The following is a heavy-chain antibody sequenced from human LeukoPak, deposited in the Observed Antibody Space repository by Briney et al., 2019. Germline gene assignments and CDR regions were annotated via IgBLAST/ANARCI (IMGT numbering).Heavy chain of an antibody. Sequence: GASVKVSCKASGGTFSSYAISWVRQAPGQGLEWMGRIIPIFGTANYAQKFQGRVTITTDESTSTAYMELSSLRSEDTAVYYCARPCYYDSSGRDAFDIWGQGTMVTVSS. V-gene: IGHV1-69*05. CDR3: ARPCYYDSSGRDAFDI. CDR1: GGTFSSYA. D-gene: IGHD3-22*01. J-gene: IGHJ3*02. CDR2: IIPIFGTA.